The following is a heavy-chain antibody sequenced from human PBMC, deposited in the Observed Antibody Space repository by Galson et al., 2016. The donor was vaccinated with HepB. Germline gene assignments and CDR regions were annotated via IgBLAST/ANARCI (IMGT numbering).Heavy chain of an antibody. D-gene: IGHD3-16*01. CDR2: ITHSGGKT. CDR3: AKFGRWVPSDY. J-gene: IGHJ4*02. CDR1: GFTFSVYA. V-gene: IGHV3-23*01. Sequence: SLRLSCAASGFTFSVYAMSWVRHAPGKGLEWVSDITHSGGKTYYADSVKGRFTISRDNSKNTLYLQMNSLRGEDTAIYYCAKFGRWVPSDYWGQGTLVTVSS.